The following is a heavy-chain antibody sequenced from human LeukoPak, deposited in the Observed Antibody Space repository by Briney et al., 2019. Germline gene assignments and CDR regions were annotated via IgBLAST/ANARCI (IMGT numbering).Heavy chain of an antibody. J-gene: IGHJ6*02. D-gene: IGHD2/OR15-2a*01. CDR1: GFTFRNYW. CDR2: INTDGRST. CDR3: ASYLTSIPSGMDV. V-gene: IGHV3-74*01. Sequence: GGSLRLSCAASGFTFRNYWMHWVRQAPGTGLVWVSRINTDGRSTTYADSVKGRFTISRDNAKNTLYLQMNSLRAEDTAVYYCASYLTSIPSGMDVWGQGTTVTVSS.